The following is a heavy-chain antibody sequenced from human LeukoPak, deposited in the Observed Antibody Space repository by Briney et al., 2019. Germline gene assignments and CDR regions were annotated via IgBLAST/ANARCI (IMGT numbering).Heavy chain of an antibody. CDR3: ARLGVVVPAAIGTLYGMDV. V-gene: IGHV1-18*01. D-gene: IGHD2-2*01. Sequence: ASVKVSCKASGYTFTSYGISWVRQAPGQGLEWMGWISAYNGNTNYAQKLRGRVTMTTDTSTSTAYMELRSLRSDDTAVYYCARLGVVVPAAIGTLYGMDVWGQGTTVTVSS. J-gene: IGHJ6*02. CDR2: ISAYNGNT. CDR1: GYTFTSYG.